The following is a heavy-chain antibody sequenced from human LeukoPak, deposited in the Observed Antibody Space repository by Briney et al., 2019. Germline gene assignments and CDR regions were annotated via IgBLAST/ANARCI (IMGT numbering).Heavy chain of an antibody. V-gene: IGHV3-9*01. CDR3: TPGGVYDSSGPFQH. J-gene: IGHJ1*01. Sequence: GGSLRLSCVASGFNFEIYAMHWVRQAPGKGLEWVSGITWNGGSIDYADSVKGRFSISRDNAKNSLYLQMISLRAEDTAFYYCTPGGVYDSSGPFQHWGQGTLVTVSS. D-gene: IGHD3-22*01. CDR1: GFNFEIYA. CDR2: ITWNGGSI.